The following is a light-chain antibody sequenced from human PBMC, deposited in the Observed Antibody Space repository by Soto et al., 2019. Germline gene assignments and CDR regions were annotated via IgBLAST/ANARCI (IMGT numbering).Light chain of an antibody. J-gene: IGKJ1*01. CDR2: GAS. CDR3: QQYGSSPTT. V-gene: IGKV3-20*01. CDR1: QSVSSSY. Sequence: EVVLTQSPGTLSLSQGERATLSCRASQSVSSSYLAWYQQKPGQAPRFLIYGASSRATGIPDRFSGSGSGTDFTLTISRLEPEDFAVYYCQQYGSSPTTFGQGTKV.